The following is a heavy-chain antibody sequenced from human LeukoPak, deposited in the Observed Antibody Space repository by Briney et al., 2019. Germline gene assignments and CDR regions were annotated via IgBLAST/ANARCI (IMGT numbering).Heavy chain of an antibody. V-gene: IGHV4-61*02. CDR2: MYTTGST. CDR1: GGSITSGGYY. Sequence: SETLSLTCTVSGGSITSGGYYWSWIRQPAGKGLEWIGRMYTTGSTNYNPYLKSRVTISVDTSKNQFSLKLSSVTAADTAVYYCARHFEDWGQGTLVTVSS. CDR3: ARHFED. J-gene: IGHJ4*02.